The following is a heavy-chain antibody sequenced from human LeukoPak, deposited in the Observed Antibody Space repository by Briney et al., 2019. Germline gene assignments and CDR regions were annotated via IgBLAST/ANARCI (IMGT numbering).Heavy chain of an antibody. CDR3: ARGGHSSGFFY. V-gene: IGHV4-34*01. CDR1: GGSISSYY. CDR2: INHSGST. J-gene: IGHJ4*02. D-gene: IGHD6-19*01. Sequence: PSETLSLTCTVSGGSISSYYWSWIRQPPGKGLEWIGEINHSGSTNYNPSLKSRVTISADTSKNQFSLKLSSVTAADTAVYYCARGGHSSGFFYWGQGTLVTVSS.